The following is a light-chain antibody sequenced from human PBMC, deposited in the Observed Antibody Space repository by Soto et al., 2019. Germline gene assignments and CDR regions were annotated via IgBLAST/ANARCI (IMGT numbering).Light chain of an antibody. Sequence: EIVLTQSPATLSFSPGERVTLSCRASQSVSSYLAWYQQKPGQAPRLLIYDTSTRATGIPARFSGSGSGTNFALTISTLEPEDFAVYYCQQRVNWPFTFGQGTKVEIK. J-gene: IGKJ1*01. V-gene: IGKV3-11*01. CDR3: QQRVNWPFT. CDR2: DTS. CDR1: QSVSSY.